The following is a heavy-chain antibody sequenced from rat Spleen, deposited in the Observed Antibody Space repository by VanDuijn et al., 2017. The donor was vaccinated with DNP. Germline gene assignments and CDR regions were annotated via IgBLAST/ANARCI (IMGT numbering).Heavy chain of an antibody. CDR1: RFTFSDYN. Sequence: EVQLVESGGGLVQPGRSLKLSCAASRFTFSDYNMAWVRQAPKKGLEWVATISYDGGGTFYRDSVKGRFTISRDNTKNTQYLQMDSLRSEDTATYYCTRWGFMDAWGQGISVTVSS. D-gene: IGHD4-3*01. CDR3: TRWGFMDA. CDR2: ISYDGGGT. J-gene: IGHJ4*01. V-gene: IGHV5-7*01.